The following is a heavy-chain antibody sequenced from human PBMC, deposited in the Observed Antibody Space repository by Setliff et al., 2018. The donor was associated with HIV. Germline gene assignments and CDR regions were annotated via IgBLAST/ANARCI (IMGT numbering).Heavy chain of an antibody. CDR1: GYSISSGYY. Sequence: PSETLSLTCAVSGYSISSGYYWGWIRQPPGKGLEWIGSIYHSGSTYYNPSLKSRVTISVDTSKNQFSLKLSSVTAADTAVYYCARRRDFDYWGQETLVTVSS. CDR2: IYHSGST. J-gene: IGHJ4*02. CDR3: ARRRDFDY. V-gene: IGHV4-38-2*01.